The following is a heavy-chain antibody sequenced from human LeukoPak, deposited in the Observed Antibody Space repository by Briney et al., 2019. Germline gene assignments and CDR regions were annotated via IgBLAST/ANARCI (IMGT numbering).Heavy chain of an antibody. CDR3: ARVAEMATISRYFDY. D-gene: IGHD5-24*01. V-gene: IGHV4-34*01. CDR2: INHSGST. CDR1: GGSFSGYY. J-gene: IGHJ4*02. Sequence: SETLSLTCAVYGGSFSGYYWSWIRQPPGKGLEWIGEINHSGSTNYNPSLTSRVTISVDTSKNQFSLKLSSVTAADTAVYYCARVAEMATISRYFDYWGQGTLVTVSS.